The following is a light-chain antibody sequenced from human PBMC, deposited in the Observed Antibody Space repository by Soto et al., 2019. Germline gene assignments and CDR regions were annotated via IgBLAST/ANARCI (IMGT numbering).Light chain of an antibody. Sequence: DVHMTQSPSTRFAYVEGIVPITRLASQSISTWLAWYQQKPGKAPKVLIYDASSLESGVPSRFSGSGSGTDFTLTISSLQPEDFATYYCQQSYSVPRTFGQGTKVDIK. CDR1: QSISTW. CDR3: QQSYSVPRT. CDR2: DAS. J-gene: IGKJ1*01. V-gene: IGKV1-5*01.